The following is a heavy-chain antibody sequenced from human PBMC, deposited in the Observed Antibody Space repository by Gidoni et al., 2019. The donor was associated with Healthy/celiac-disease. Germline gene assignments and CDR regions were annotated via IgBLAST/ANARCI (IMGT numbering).Heavy chain of an antibody. Sequence: EVQLVESGGGLVQPGSSLRLSCAASGFTFDDYAMHWVRQAPGKGLEWVSGISWNSGSIGYADSVKGRFTISRDNAKNSLYLQMNSLRAEDTALYYCAKDNYYDNRGGIDYWGQGTLVTVSS. J-gene: IGHJ4*02. CDR2: ISWNSGSI. CDR3: AKDNYYDNRGGIDY. D-gene: IGHD3-22*01. V-gene: IGHV3-9*01. CDR1: GFTFDDYA.